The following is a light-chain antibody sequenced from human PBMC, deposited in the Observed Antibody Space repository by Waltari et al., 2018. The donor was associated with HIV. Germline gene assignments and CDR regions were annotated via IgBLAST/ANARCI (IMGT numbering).Light chain of an antibody. CDR3: QQYYTLPYT. Sequence: DIQMAQSPSSLSASVGDRVTVTCRASQGISDSLAWYQHKPGQAPKLLLSGASTLDSGVPTRFSGGGSETDYTLTISNLQPEDSATYYCQQYYTLPYTFGQGTKLEIK. V-gene: IGKV1-NL1*01. CDR1: QGISDS. CDR2: GAS. J-gene: IGKJ2*01.